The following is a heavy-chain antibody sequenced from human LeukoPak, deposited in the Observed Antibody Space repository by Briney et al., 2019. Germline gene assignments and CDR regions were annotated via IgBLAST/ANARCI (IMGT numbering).Heavy chain of an antibody. J-gene: IGHJ5*02. CDR1: GYTFTSYD. CDR3: ARGPDHMVRAYNWFDP. CDR2: MNPNSGNT. V-gene: IGHV1-8*01. Sequence: ASVKVSCKASGYTFTSYDINWVRQATGQGLEWMGWMNPNSGNTGYAQKFQGRVTMTRNTSISTAYMELSSLRSEDTAVYYCARGPDHMVRAYNWFDPWGQGTLVTVSS. D-gene: IGHD3-10*01.